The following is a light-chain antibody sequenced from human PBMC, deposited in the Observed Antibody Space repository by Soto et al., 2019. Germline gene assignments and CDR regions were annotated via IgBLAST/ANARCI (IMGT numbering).Light chain of an antibody. CDR1: KSFSRSY. J-gene: IGKJ5*01. V-gene: IGKV3D-20*02. Sequence: EIVVSQSPATPSFSQRERVTLSCTASKSFSRSYLAWYQQKPGQAPRLLIYGASSRATGIPDRFSGSGSGTDFTLTISSLEPEDFAVFYCQQRSNWPPTFGQGTRLAIK. CDR2: GAS. CDR3: QQRSNWPPT.